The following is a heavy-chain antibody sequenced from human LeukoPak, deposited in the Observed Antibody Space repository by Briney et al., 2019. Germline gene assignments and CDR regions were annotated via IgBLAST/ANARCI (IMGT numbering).Heavy chain of an antibody. D-gene: IGHD6-19*01. CDR2: INNDGSSI. J-gene: IGHJ4*02. Sequence: PGGSLRLSCEVSGFTFSIYWMHWIRHAPGKGLVWVSRINNDGSSIVYADSVKGRLTISRDNAKNTLYLQMNSLRAEDTAVYYCTRGMYSSAWSIDYWGQGTLVTVSS. CDR3: TRGMYSSAWSIDY. V-gene: IGHV3-74*01. CDR1: GFTFSIYW.